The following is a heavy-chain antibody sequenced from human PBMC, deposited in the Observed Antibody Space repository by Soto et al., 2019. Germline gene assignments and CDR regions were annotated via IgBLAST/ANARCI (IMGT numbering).Heavy chain of an antibody. D-gene: IGHD3-10*01. Sequence: QVQLVQSGAEVKKPGASVKVSCKASGYTFTSYDINWVRQATGQGLEWMGWMNPNSGNTGYAQKFQGRVTMTRNTSISTAYMELSSLRSEDTAVYYCARGLKATFTMVRGVTGYWGQGTLVTVSS. CDR3: ARGLKATFTMVRGVTGY. CDR2: MNPNSGNT. CDR1: GYTFTSYD. V-gene: IGHV1-8*01. J-gene: IGHJ4*02.